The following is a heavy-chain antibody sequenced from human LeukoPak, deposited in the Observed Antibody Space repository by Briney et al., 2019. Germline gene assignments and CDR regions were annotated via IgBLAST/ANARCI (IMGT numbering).Heavy chain of an antibody. CDR1: GYTFSRNN. J-gene: IGHJ5*02. D-gene: IGHD6-19*01. CDR3: ARGGGNGWYSGWFDP. CDR2: VMKDGSET. V-gene: IGHV3-7*01. Sequence: GGSLRLSCVASGYTFSRNNMNWVRQAPGKGLGWVANVMKDGSETKYVDSVKGRFSISRDNAENLLYMEMNSLRAEDTAVFYCARGGGNGWYSGWFDPWGRGILVTVSS.